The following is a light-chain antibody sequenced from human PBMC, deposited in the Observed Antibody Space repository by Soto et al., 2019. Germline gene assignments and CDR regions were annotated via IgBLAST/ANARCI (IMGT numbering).Light chain of an antibody. V-gene: IGKV3-20*01. CDR3: QQYSTSPIS. J-gene: IGKJ5*01. CDR2: GAS. CDR1: QVTSTY. Sequence: ENALTQSPGTLYLAPGQRATLSCRAIQVTSTYFSWYQQRPGQAPRLLISGASSRATGIPDRFSGSGSGTDFTLTISRLEPEDFGVYDCQQYSTSPISFGQGTRLEIK.